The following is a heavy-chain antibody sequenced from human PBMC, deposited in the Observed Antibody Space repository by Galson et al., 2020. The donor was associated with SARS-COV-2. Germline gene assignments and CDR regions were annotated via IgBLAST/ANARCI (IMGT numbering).Heavy chain of an antibody. Sequence: GSLRLSCAASGFPFSTYTMNWARLAPGKGLDWVSSISTSRSYSSPVDSVKGRFSISRDNPRNSLYLQMNSRRAEDTAVYYCARDEVILGYNYGRRYYVMDVWGQGTTVTVSS. CDR3: ARDEVILGYNYGRRYYVMDV. J-gene: IGHJ6*02. CDR1: GFPFSTYT. V-gene: IGHV3-21*01. D-gene: IGHD5-18*01. CDR2: ISTSRSYS.